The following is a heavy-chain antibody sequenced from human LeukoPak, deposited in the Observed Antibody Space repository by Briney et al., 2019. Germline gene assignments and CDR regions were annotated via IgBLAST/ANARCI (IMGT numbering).Heavy chain of an antibody. J-gene: IGHJ4*02. CDR3: AKEKEVVTMIGNDY. CDR1: GFTTSSYA. V-gene: IGHV3-23*01. CDR2: ISGSGGST. D-gene: IGHD3-22*01. Sequence: GGSLRLSCAASGFTTSSYAMSWVRQAPGKGLEWVSAISGSGGSTYYADSVKGRFTISRDNSKNTLYLQMNSLRAEDTAVYYCAKEKEVVTMIGNDYWGQGTLVTVSS.